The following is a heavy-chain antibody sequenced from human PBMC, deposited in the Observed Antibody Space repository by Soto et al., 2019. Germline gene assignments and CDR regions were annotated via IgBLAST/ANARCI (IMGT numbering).Heavy chain of an antibody. CDR1: GFTVSSNY. D-gene: IGHD2-21*02. Sequence: GGSLRLSCAASGFTVSSNYMSWVRQAPVKGLEWVSGISVSGDSRYDADSVKGRFTISRDNSKSTLYLQMNSLRAEDTAVYYCATIFRYGDPEYWGQGVLVTVSS. J-gene: IGHJ4*02. V-gene: IGHV3-23*01. CDR2: ISVSGDSR. CDR3: ATIFRYGDPEY.